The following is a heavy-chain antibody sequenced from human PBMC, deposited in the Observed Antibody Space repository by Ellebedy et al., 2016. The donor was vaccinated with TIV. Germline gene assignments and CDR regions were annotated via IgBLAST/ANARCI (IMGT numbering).Heavy chain of an antibody. CDR1: GGSISSSYYY. Sequence: SETLSLTCTVSGGSISSSYYYWSWVRQPPGKGLEWIGEVNQSGRTNYHPSLKSRVTISVDTSKNQFSLRLSSVTAADTAVYYCAEGRSGWYYFDYWGQGTLVTVSS. J-gene: IGHJ4*02. CDR2: VNQSGRT. D-gene: IGHD6-19*01. V-gene: IGHV4-39*07. CDR3: AEGRSGWYYFDY.